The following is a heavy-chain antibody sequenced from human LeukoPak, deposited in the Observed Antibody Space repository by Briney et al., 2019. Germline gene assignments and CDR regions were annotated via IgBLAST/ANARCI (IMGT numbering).Heavy chain of an antibody. J-gene: IGHJ4*02. CDR1: GYTFTGYY. D-gene: IGHD3-10*01. Sequence: ASVKVSCKASGYTFTGYYMHWVRQAPGQGLEWMGWINPNSGGTNYAQKLQGRVTMTTDTSTSTAYMELRSLRSDDTAVYYCARVEGYGSGSYYRQNYFDYWGQGTLVTVSS. CDR2: INPNSGGT. V-gene: IGHV1-2*02. CDR3: ARVEGYGSGSYYRQNYFDY.